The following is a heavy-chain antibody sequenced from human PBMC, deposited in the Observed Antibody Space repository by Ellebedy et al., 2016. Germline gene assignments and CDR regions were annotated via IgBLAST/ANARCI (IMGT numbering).Heavy chain of an antibody. D-gene: IGHD3-10*01. V-gene: IGHV4-59*01. CDR2: IYYTGTT. J-gene: IGHJ4*02. Sequence: GSLRLSCIVSGGSISRYYWSWIRQPPGRGLEWIGNIYYTGTTNSNPSLQSRVTISLDTSKNQFPLRWTSVTAADTAVYYWARIGGVSFGERPIDYWGQGTLVTVSS. CDR1: GGSISRYY. CDR3: ARIGGVSFGERPIDY.